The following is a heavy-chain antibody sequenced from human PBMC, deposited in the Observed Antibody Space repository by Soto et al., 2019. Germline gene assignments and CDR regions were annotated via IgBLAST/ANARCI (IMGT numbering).Heavy chain of an antibody. CDR3: ARAPGYYYDSSGYSNWFDP. CDR2: IIPIFGTA. D-gene: IGHD3-22*01. J-gene: IGHJ5*02. V-gene: IGHV1-69*13. Sequence: ASVKVSCKASGGTFSSYAISWVRQAPGQGLEWMGGIIPIFGTANYAQKFQGRVTITADESTSTAYMELSSLRSEDTAVYYCARAPGYYYDSSGYSNWFDPWGQGTLVTVSS. CDR1: GGTFSSYA.